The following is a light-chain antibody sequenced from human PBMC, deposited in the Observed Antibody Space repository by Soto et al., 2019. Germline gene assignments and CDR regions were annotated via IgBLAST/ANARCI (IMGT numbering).Light chain of an antibody. V-gene: IGLV2-23*02. CDR3: CSYAGRSHYV. CDR2: EVA. J-gene: IGLJ1*01. CDR1: SSDVGTYNL. Sequence: QAALTEPASVSGSLGQSITISCTGFSSDVGTYNLVSWYQQHPDKAPQLIIYEVAKRPSGVSYRFSGSKSGNTASLTISGLQTEDEADYYCCSYAGRSHYVFGTGTKVTVL.